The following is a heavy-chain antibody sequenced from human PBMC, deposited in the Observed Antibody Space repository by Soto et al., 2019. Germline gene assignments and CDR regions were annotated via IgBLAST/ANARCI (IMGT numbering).Heavy chain of an antibody. CDR3: ARIGAGGWDIPFDV. CDR2: ISDSGHTI. CDR1: GFTFSSYE. V-gene: IGHV3-48*03. D-gene: IGHD6-19*01. Sequence: EVQLVESGGRLVQPGESLRLTCAASGFTFSSYEMTWVRQAPGTGLEWISYISDSGHTIHYADSVKGRFTISRDSAVSSFYLQMDSLRAEDTGVYYCARIGAGGWDIPFDVWGQGTLVTVSS. J-gene: IGHJ4*02.